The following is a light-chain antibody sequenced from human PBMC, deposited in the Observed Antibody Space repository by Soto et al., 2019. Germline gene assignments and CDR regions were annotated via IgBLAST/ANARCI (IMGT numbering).Light chain of an antibody. CDR3: AAWDDSLKRPV. CDR2: SDN. V-gene: IGLV1-44*01. J-gene: IGLJ2*01. CDR1: FSNIGSNT. Sequence: QLVLTQPPSASGTPGQGVTMSCSGSFSNIGSNTVNWYRQLPGTAPKLLVDSDNQRPSGVPDRFSGSKSGTSASLAISGLQSEDEADYYCAAWDDSLKRPVFGGGTKVTVL.